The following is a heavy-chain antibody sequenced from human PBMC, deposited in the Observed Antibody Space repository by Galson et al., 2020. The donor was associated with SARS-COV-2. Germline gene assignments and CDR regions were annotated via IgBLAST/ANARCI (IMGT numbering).Heavy chain of an antibody. V-gene: IGHV4-59*01. D-gene: IGHD2-21*02. Sequence: SETLSLTCTVSGGSISNYYWSWIRQPPGKGLEWPGYIYFTGSTNYNPSLKSRVTISVDTPKNQFSLKLSSVTAADTAVYYCARAQKAYCGADCYFDWFDPWGQGTQVTVSS. CDR1: GGSISNYY. CDR2: IYFTGST. J-gene: IGHJ5*02. CDR3: ARAQKAYCGADCYFDWFDP.